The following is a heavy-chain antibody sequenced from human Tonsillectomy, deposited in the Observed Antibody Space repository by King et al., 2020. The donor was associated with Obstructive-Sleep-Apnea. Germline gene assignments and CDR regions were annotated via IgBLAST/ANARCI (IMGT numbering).Heavy chain of an antibody. CDR3: VRDDGDYEFPAGGRADYDDYGTDV. Sequence: VQLVESGGGLVQPGGSLRLSCAASGFTVSTHYLSWVRQAPGKGLEWVSMIYSGDSTYYTDSVKGRFTISRDSFKNTLYLQMISLRAEDTAVYFCVRDDGDYEFPAGGRADYDDYGTDVWGQGTTVTVSS. D-gene: IGHD4-17*01. CDR2: IYSGDST. V-gene: IGHV3-66*01. J-gene: IGHJ6*02. CDR1: GFTVSTHY.